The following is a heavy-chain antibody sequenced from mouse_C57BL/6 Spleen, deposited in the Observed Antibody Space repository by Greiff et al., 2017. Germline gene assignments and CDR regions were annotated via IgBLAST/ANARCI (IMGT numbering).Heavy chain of an antibody. D-gene: IGHD1-1*01. CDR1: GYIFTSYW. V-gene: IGHV1-7*01. Sequence: QVQLQQSGAELAKPGASVKLSCKASGYIFTSYWMHWVKQRPGQGLEWIGYINPSSGYTKYNQKFKDKATLTADKSSSTAYMQLSSLTYEDSAVYYCARNYGSSYDYFDYWGQGTTLTVSS. J-gene: IGHJ2*01. CDR3: ARNYGSSYDYFDY. CDR2: INPSSGYT.